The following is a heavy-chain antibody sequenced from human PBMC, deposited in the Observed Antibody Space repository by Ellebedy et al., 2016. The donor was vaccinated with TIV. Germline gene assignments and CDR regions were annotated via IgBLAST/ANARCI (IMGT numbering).Heavy chain of an antibody. Sequence: GESLKISCAASGFTFSTFWMHWVRQAPGKGLMWVSRIDTDGSTTNYADSVKGRFTISRDNAKKTLYLQMNSLRAEDTAVYYCARVVAGRATYFQHWGQGTLVTVSS. V-gene: IGHV3-74*01. J-gene: IGHJ1*01. CDR1: GFTFSTFW. D-gene: IGHD6-19*01. CDR3: ARVVAGRATYFQH. CDR2: IDTDGSTT.